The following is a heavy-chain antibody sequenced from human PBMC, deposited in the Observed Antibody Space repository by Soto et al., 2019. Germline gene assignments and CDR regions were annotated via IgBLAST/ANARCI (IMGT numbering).Heavy chain of an antibody. CDR3: ARERQQERGADYYDN. Sequence: ASVKVSCKASGYTFTGYYMHWVRQAPGQGLEWMGWINRNSGGPNYAQKFQGWVTMTRDTYISTAYMELSRLRSDDQAVYYCARERQQERGADYYDNWGQGTMVTVSS. CDR2: INRNSGGP. J-gene: IGHJ3*02. V-gene: IGHV1-2*04. CDR1: GYTFTGYY. D-gene: IGHD3-10*01.